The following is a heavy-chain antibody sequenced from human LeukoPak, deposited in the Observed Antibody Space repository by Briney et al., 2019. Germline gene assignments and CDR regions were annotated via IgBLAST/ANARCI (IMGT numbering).Heavy chain of an antibody. CDR1: GYTLTELS. Sequence: GASVKVSCKVSGYTLTELSMHWERQAPGKGLEWMGGFDPEDGETIYAQKFQGRVTMTEDTSTDTAYMELSSLRSEDTAVYYCATPRLTGYPYYHYGMDVWGQGTTVTVSS. CDR3: ATPRLTGYPYYHYGMDV. J-gene: IGHJ6*02. D-gene: IGHD3-9*01. V-gene: IGHV1-24*01. CDR2: FDPEDGET.